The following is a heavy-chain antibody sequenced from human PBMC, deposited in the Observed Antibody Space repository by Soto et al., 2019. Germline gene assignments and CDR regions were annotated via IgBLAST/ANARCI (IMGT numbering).Heavy chain of an antibody. CDR3: ARHGGEIYPVVAANIWFDP. V-gene: IGHV4-39*01. Sequence: QLQLQESGPGLVKPSETLSLTCTVSGGSISSSSYYWGWIRQPPGKGLEWIGSIYYSGSTYYNPSRKSRVTISVDTSKNQFSLKLSSVTAADTAVYYCARHGGEIYPVVAANIWFDPWGQGTLVTVSS. D-gene: IGHD2-15*01. CDR1: GGSISSSSYY. J-gene: IGHJ5*02. CDR2: IYYSGST.